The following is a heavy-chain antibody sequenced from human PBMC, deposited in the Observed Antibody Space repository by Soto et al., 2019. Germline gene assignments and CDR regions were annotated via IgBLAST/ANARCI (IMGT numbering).Heavy chain of an antibody. V-gene: IGHV1-69*01. CDR1: GGTFSSYA. D-gene: IGHD6-6*01. J-gene: IGHJ4*02. CDR2: IIPIFGTA. CDR3: ARGGSRSGGADY. Sequence: QVQLVQSGAEVKKPGSSVKVSCKASGGTFSSYAISWVRQAPGQGLEWMGGIIPIFGTANYAQKFQGRVTITADESRSRAYMELGSLRSEDAAVYYWARGGSRSGGADYWGQGTLVTVSS.